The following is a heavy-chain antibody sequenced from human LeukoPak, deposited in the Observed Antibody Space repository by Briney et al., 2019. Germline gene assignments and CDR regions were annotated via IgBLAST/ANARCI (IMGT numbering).Heavy chain of an antibody. CDR2: IYYSGST. J-gene: IGHJ6*03. D-gene: IGHD5-18*01. CDR1: GGSISSSSYY. V-gene: IGHV4-39*07. CDR3: ASSSWLRGDLYYYYYYMDV. Sequence: PSETLSLTCTVSGGSISSSSYYWGWIRQPPGKGLEWIGSIYYSGSTYYNPSLKSRVTISVDTSKNQLSLKLSSVTAADTAVYYCASSSWLRGDLYYYYYYMDVWGKGTTVTVSS.